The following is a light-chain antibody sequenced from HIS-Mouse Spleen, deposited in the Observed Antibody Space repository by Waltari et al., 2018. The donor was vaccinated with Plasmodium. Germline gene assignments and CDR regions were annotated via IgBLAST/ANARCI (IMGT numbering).Light chain of an antibody. Sequence: DIQMTQSPSTMSASVGDRVTITCRASPVISSWLAWYQQKPGKAPKLLIYKASSLESGVPSRFSGSGSGTEFTLTISSLQPDDFATYYCQQYNSYQFGQGTKVEIK. J-gene: IGKJ1*01. CDR3: QQYNSYQ. V-gene: IGKV1-5*03. CDR2: KAS. CDR1: PVISSW.